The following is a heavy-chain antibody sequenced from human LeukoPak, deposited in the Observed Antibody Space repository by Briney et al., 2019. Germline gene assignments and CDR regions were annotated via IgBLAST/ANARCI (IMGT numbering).Heavy chain of an antibody. D-gene: IGHD3-22*01. J-gene: IGHJ4*02. CDR2: IRYDGSNK. V-gene: IGHV3-30*02. CDR1: GFSFSDYN. CDR3: AKGGYYYDSSGYYYFDY. Sequence: AGGSLRLSCAASGFSFSDYNMHWVRQAPGKGLEWVAFIRYDGSNKYYADSVKGRFTISRDNSKNTLYLQMNSLRAEDTAVYYCAKGGYYYDSSGYYYFDYWGQGTLVTVSS.